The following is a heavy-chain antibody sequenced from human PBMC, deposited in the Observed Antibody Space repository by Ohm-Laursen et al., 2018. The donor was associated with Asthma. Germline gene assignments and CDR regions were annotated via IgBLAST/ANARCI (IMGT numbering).Heavy chain of an antibody. CDR2: ISFDGSNK. CDR3: ARDLLEVQGPTMGGWFDP. CDR1: GFTFSSYA. J-gene: IGHJ5*02. D-gene: IGHD3-10*01. Sequence: SLRLSCSASGFTFSSYAMHWVRQAPGKGLEWVAVISFDGSNKYYADSVKGRFTISRDNSKNTLYLQMNSLRAEDTAVYYCARDLLEVQGPTMGGWFDPWGQGTLVTVSS. V-gene: IGHV3-30-3*01.